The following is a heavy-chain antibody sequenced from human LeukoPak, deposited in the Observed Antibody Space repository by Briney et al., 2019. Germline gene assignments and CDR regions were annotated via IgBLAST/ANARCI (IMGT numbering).Heavy chain of an antibody. D-gene: IGHD5-18*01. Sequence: PGGSLRLSCAASGFTFSSYAMSWVRQAPGKGLEWVSAISGGGGSTYYADSVKGRFTISRNNAKNTLYLQMNSLRAEDTAVYYCARVLYYGYSYGFDAFDIWGQGTMVTVSS. J-gene: IGHJ3*02. CDR2: ISGGGGST. CDR1: GFTFSSYA. V-gene: IGHV3-23*01. CDR3: ARVLYYGYSYGFDAFDI.